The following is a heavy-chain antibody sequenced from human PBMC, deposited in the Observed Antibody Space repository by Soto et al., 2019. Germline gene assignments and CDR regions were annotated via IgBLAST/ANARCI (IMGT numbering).Heavy chain of an antibody. CDR3: ARGSSTTVVTYYYYGMDV. CDR1: GGTFSSYA. Sequence: QVQLVQSGAEVKKPGSSVKVSCKASGGTFSSYAISWVRQAPGQGLEWMGGIIPIFGTANYAQKFQGRVTSTADEPTSTAYMELSSLRSEDTAVYYCARGSSTTVVTYYYYGMDVWGQGTTVTVSS. D-gene: IGHD4-17*01. CDR2: IIPIFGTA. V-gene: IGHV1-69*12. J-gene: IGHJ6*02.